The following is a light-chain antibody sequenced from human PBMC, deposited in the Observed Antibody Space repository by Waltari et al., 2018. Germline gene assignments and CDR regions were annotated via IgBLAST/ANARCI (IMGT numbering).Light chain of an antibody. V-gene: IGLV2-14*03. CDR1: SSDVGGDDS. CDR3: CSQSSYNGVI. J-gene: IGLJ2*01. Sequence: QSALSQPASLSGSPRQSITIPCTGSSSDVGGDDSVSWYQDHPRQAPKVIIYDVNNRPSGVSDRFSGSKSGNTASLTISGLQAEDEANYYCCSQSSYNGVIFGGGTKLTVL. CDR2: DVN.